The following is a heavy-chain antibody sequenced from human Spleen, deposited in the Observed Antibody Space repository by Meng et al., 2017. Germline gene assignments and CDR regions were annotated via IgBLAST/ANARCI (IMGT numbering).Heavy chain of an antibody. CDR3: ARPRITMVRGVMYYFDY. V-gene: IGHV3-23*01. D-gene: IGHD3-10*01. CDR2: LSGGGFTT. CDR1: GFSFSSYA. Sequence: GESLKISCAASGFSFSSYAMSWVRHAPGKGLEWVSALSGGGFTTYYADSVKGRFTISRDNSKNTLYLQMNSLRAEDTAVYYCARPRITMVRGVMYYFDYWGQGTLVTVSS. J-gene: IGHJ4*02.